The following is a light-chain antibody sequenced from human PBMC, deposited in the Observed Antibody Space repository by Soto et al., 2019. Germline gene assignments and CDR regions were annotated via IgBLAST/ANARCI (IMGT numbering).Light chain of an antibody. Sequence: QSALTQPRSVSGSPGQSVTISCARTSSDVGGYNYVSWYQQHPGKAPKLMIYDVTKRPSGVPNRFSGSKSGNRASLTISGLQAEDEADYYCCSYAGSYSYVFGVGTKLTVL. CDR2: DVT. CDR3: CSYAGSYSYV. CDR1: SSDVGGYNY. V-gene: IGLV2-11*01. J-gene: IGLJ1*01.